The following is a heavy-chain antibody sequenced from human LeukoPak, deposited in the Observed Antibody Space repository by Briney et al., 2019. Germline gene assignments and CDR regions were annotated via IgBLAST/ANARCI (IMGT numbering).Heavy chain of an antibody. CDR1: GGSISSGGYY. CDR3: ARLGGVQGTSLFV. Sequence: PSETLSLTCTVSGGSISSGGYYWSWIRQHPGKGLEWIGYIYYSGSTYYNPSLKSRVTISVDTSNNQFSLKLSSVAAADTAVYYCARLGGVQGTSLFVWGQGTLVTVSS. CDR2: IYYSGST. D-gene: IGHD3-3*01. V-gene: IGHV4-31*03. J-gene: IGHJ4*02.